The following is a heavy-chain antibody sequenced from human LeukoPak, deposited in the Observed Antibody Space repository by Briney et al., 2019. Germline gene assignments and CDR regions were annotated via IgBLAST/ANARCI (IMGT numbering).Heavy chain of an antibody. CDR2: ISWDGGST. CDR3: ARDDYGGATR. CDR1: GFTFDDYA. J-gene: IGHJ4*02. D-gene: IGHD4-23*01. V-gene: IGHV3-43D*03. Sequence: GGSLRLSCAASGFTFDDYAMHWVRQAPGKGLEWVSLISWDGGSTYYADSVKGRFTISRDNSKNSLYLQMNSLRAEDTAVYYCARDDYGGATRWGQGTLVTVSS.